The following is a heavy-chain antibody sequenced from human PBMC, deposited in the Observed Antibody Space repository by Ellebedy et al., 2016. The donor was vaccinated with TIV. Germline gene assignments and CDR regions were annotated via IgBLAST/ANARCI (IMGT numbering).Heavy chain of an antibody. Sequence: AASAKVSCKASGYTFTNYYIHWVRQPPGQGLEWMGWINPNNGCTNYAQKFQGRVTMTRDTPISTAYMELSGLRSDDTAVYFCARALDYDYWGQGTLVTVSS. CDR2: INPNNGCT. D-gene: IGHD3-16*01. CDR1: GYTFTNYY. V-gene: IGHV1-2*02. J-gene: IGHJ4*02. CDR3: ARALDYDY.